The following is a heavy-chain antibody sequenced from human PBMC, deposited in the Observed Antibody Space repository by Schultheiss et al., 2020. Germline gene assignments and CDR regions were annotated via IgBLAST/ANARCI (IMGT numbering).Heavy chain of an antibody. CDR2: ISYDGSEK. Sequence: GGSLRLSCAASGFPFSSYAMSWVRQAPGKGLEWVAYISYDGSEKYYADSVKGRFTISRDNAKNSLYLQMNSLRAEDTAVYYCARAEILPGAFDIWGQGTMVTVSS. CDR1: GFPFSSYA. J-gene: IGHJ3*02. CDR3: ARAEILPGAFDI. V-gene: IGHV3-7*01. D-gene: IGHD1-14*01.